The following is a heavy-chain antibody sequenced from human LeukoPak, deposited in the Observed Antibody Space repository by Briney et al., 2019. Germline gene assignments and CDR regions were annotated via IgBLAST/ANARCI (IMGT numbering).Heavy chain of an antibody. CDR1: GFTLSSYS. CDR2: ISDTGSTI. Sequence: GGSLRLSCVASGFTLSSYSMNWVRQAPGKGLEWVSYISDTGSTIAYADSVKGRFTMSRDEAKNSLHLQMNSLRDEDTAVYYCTRRFDPWGQGVLVTVSS. V-gene: IGHV3-48*02. J-gene: IGHJ5*02. CDR3: TRRFDP.